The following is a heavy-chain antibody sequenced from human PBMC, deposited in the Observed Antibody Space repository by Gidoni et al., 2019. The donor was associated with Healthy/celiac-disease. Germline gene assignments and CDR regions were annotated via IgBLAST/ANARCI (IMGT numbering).Heavy chain of an antibody. CDR1: GFTFSRYC. CDR2: ISYDGSNK. J-gene: IGHJ4*02. CDR3: AKDLDIVVVVAAYYFDY. D-gene: IGHD2-15*01. V-gene: IGHV3-30*18. Sequence: QVQLVESGGGVVQPGRSLRLSCAASGFTFSRYCMHWVRQAPGKGLEWVAVISYDGSNKYYADSVKGRFTISRDNSKNTLYLQMNSLRAEDTAVYYCAKDLDIVVVVAAYYFDYWGQGTLVTVSS.